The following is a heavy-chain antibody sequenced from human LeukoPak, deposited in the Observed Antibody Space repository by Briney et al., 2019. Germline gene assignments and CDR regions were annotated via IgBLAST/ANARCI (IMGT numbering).Heavy chain of an antibody. V-gene: IGHV3-30*02. CDR3: ANERRGNSFGY. Sequence: GGSLRLSCAASGFTFSSYGMHWVRQAPGKGLEWVAFIRYDGTTTYYAGSVKGRFTVSRDDSKHTLYLQMNSLRVEDTAVYYCANERRGNSFGYWGQGTLVTVSS. CDR2: IRYDGTTT. D-gene: IGHD5-24*01. CDR1: GFTFSSYG. J-gene: IGHJ4*02.